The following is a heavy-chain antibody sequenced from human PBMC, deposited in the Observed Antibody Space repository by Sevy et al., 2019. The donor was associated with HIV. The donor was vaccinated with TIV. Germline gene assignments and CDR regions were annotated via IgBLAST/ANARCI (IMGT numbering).Heavy chain of an antibody. CDR1: GYTLTKLS. D-gene: IGHD3-22*01. CDR2: FDPEEWER. CDR3: AATKDYYDNSGSPFDY. J-gene: IGHJ4*02. V-gene: IGHV1-24*01. Sequence: ASVKVSCKVSGYTLTKLSMHWVRQAPGKRLEWMGSFDPEEWERMYAQKFQGRVTLTEDTSADTAYMELSSLRSEDTAVYYCAATKDYYDNSGSPFDYWGQGTLVTVSS.